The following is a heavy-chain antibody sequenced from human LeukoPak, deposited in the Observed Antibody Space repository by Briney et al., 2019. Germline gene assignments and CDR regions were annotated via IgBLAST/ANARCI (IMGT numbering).Heavy chain of an antibody. CDR1: GGSISSSSYY. V-gene: IGHV4-39*07. D-gene: IGHD3-22*01. CDR3: ASTKGGYYYDSSGYYFDY. J-gene: IGHJ4*02. Sequence: SETLSLTCTVSGGSISSSSYYWGWIRQPPGKGLEWIGSIYYSGSTYYNPSLKSRVTISVDTSKNQFSLKLSSVTAADTAVYYCASTKGGYYYDSSGYYFDYWGQGTLVTVSS. CDR2: IYYSGST.